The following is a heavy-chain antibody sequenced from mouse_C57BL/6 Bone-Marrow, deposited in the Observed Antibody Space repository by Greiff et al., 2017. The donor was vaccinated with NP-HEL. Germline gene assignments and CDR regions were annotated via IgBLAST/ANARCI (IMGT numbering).Heavy chain of an antibody. V-gene: IGHV12-3*01. D-gene: IGHD1-1*01. CDR2: ITHSGET. J-gene: IGHJ3*01. CDR1: GFPITSGYY. Sequence: VQLQESGPGLVKPSPSLFLTCSITGFPITSGYYWIWIRQSPGKPLEWMGYITHSGETFYNPSLQSPISITRETSKNQFFLQLNSETTEDTAMYYCAGVPLDYYGSSYPAWFAYWGQGTLVTVSA. CDR3: AGVPLDYYGSSYPAWFAY.